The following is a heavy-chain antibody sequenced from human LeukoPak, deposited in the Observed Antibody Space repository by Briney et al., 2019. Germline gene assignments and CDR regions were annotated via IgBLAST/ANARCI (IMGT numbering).Heavy chain of an antibody. V-gene: IGHV1-69*13. D-gene: IGHD1-26*01. Sequence: GASVKVSCKASGGTFSSYAISWVRQAPGQGLEWMGGIIPIFGTANYAQKFQGRVTITADESTSTAYMELSSLRSEDTAVYYCARGPYSGGYYFTFDYWGQGTLVTVSS. J-gene: IGHJ4*02. CDR3: ARGPYSGGYYFTFDY. CDR2: IIPIFGTA. CDR1: GGTFSSYA.